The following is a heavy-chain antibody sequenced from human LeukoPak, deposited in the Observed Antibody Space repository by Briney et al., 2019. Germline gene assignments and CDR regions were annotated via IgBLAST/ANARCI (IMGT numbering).Heavy chain of an antibody. D-gene: IGHD3-10*01. CDR2: ISWNSGSI. CDR3: AKASRIPLLWFGEASNGMDV. V-gene: IGHV3-9*01. Sequence: PGGSLRLSCAASGFTFDDYAMHWVRQAPGKGLEWVSGISWNSGSIGYADSVKGRFTISRGNAKNSLYLQMNSLRAEDTALYYCAKASRIPLLWFGEASNGMDVWGQGTPVTVSS. CDR1: GFTFDDYA. J-gene: IGHJ6*02.